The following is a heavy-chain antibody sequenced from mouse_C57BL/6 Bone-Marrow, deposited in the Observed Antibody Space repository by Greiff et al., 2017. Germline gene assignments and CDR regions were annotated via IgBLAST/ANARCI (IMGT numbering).Heavy chain of an antibody. Sequence: VQLQQSGAELVKPGASVKLPCKASGYTFTNYWMHWVKQRPGQGLEWIGMMHPNGGSPDYNEKFKSEATLSVDKSSRTAYMELSSLTSEDSAVYYCARSYDYDDYTMDYWGQGTSVTVSS. CDR2: MHPNGGSP. V-gene: IGHV1-64*01. D-gene: IGHD2-4*01. J-gene: IGHJ4*01. CDR1: GYTFTNYW. CDR3: ARSYDYDDYTMDY.